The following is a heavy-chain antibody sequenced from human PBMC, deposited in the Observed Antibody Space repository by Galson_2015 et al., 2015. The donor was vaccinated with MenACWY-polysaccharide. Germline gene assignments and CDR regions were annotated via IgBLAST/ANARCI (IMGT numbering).Heavy chain of an antibody. J-gene: IGHJ4*02. D-gene: IGHD6-13*01. CDR3: ARDSGIAGADDY. CDR2: INGGSSTI. V-gene: IGHV3-48*02. CDR1: RFTFSTYS. Sequence: RPSGEAARFTFSTYSMTWVRQAPGKGLEWVSYINGGSSTIYYADSVKGRFTISRDNAKNSLYLQMNSLRDDDTAVYYCARDSGIAGADDYWGQGT.